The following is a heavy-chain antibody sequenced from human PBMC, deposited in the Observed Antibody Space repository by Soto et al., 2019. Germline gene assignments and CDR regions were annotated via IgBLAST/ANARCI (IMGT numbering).Heavy chain of an antibody. V-gene: IGHV4-38-2*01. CDR2: IFHGGNT. Sequence: PSETLAIACVFSDFFISIGNYWGWIRKPPGKGLEWIGSIFHGGNTYYNPSLKSRVTTSVDMSKNQFSLKLNSVTAADTAVYYCARARWYDAFDVWGQGTVVTVSS. J-gene: IGHJ3*01. D-gene: IGHD2-15*01. CDR3: ARARWYDAFDV. CDR1: DFFISIGNY.